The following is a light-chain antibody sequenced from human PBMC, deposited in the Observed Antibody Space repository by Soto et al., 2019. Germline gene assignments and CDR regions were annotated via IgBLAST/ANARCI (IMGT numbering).Light chain of an antibody. Sequence: DIMMTQSPDSLAVSLGERATINCKSSQSVLYSSNNKNYFAWYQQKPGQPPKLLIYWASTRESGVPDRFSGSGSGTDFTLTISSLQAEDVAVYYCQQYHTTPWTFGQGTKVEIK. CDR1: QSVLYSSNNKNY. CDR3: QQYHTTPWT. CDR2: WAS. J-gene: IGKJ1*01. V-gene: IGKV4-1*01.